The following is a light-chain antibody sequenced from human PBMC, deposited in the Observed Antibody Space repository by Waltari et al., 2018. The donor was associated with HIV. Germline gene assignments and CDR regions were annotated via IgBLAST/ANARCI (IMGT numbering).Light chain of an antibody. V-gene: IGKV1-16*02. CDR2: AAS. Sequence: DIQMTQSPSSLSAFVGDRVTITCRASQDIVNYLVWFQQKPGEAPKSLIYAASSLQRGVPSKFRGSGSGTDFTLTIDTLHSEDSATYYCQQYKSYPLTFGQGTRLEIK. CDR3: QQYKSYPLT. J-gene: IGKJ5*01. CDR1: QDIVNY.